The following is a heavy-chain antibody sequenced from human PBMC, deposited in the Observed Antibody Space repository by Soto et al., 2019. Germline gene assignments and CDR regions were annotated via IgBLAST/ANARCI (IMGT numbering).Heavy chain of an antibody. CDR1: GGSMSSGDYY. Sequence: QVQLQESGPGLVKPSQTLSLTCTVSGGSMSSGDYYWGWIRQSPGEGLEWIGHISYSGTTYYHSSLQSRISISVDTSKNQFSLNLKSVTAADTAVYYCARRAGVRRTIVGGFGMDAWGQGTTVIVSS. V-gene: IGHV4-30-4*01. D-gene: IGHD3-10*01. CDR2: ISYSGTT. CDR3: ARRAGVRRTIVGGFGMDA. J-gene: IGHJ6*02.